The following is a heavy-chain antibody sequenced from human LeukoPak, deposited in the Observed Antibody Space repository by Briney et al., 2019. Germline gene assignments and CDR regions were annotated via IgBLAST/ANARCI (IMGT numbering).Heavy chain of an antibody. J-gene: IGHJ2*01. CDR1: GGSISSDGYS. CDR2: IYQSGNT. D-gene: IGHD2-2*01. CDR3: ARENQLLPDWYFDL. Sequence: PSQTLSLTCAVSGGSISSDGYSWSWIRQPPGKGLEWIGYIYQSGNTYYNPSLKSRVTISVDRSKNQFSLKLGSVTAADTAVYYCARENQLLPDWYFDLWGRGTLVTVSS. V-gene: IGHV4-30-2*01.